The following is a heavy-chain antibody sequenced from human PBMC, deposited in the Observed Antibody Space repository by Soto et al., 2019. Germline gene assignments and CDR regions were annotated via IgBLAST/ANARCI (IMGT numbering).Heavy chain of an antibody. CDR3: ARSLILPRLFMSPYDY. CDR2: IYYSGST. J-gene: IGHJ4*02. D-gene: IGHD3-10*01. Sequence: PSETLSLTCTVSGGSISSGDYYWSWIRQPPGKGLEWIGYIYYSGSTYYNPSLKSRVTISVDTSKTQFSLKLSSVTAADTAVYYCARSLILPRLFMSPYDYWGQGSLVPVSA. V-gene: IGHV4-30-4*01. CDR1: GGSISSGDYY.